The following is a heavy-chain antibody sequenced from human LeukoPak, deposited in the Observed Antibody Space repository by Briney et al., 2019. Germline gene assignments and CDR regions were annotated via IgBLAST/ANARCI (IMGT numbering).Heavy chain of an antibody. CDR1: GFTFSSYW. J-gene: IGHJ6*02. V-gene: IGHV3-33*08. Sequence: GGSLRLSCAASGFTFSSYWMSWVRQAPGKGLEWVAVIWYDGSNKYYADSVKGRFTISRDNSKNTLYLQMNSLRAEDTAVYYCARDFPDILTGYYYYGMDVWGQGTTVTVSS. CDR2: IWYDGSNK. D-gene: IGHD3-9*01. CDR3: ARDFPDILTGYYYYGMDV.